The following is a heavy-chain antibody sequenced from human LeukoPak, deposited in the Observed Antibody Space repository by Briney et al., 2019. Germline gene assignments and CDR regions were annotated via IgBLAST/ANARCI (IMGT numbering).Heavy chain of an antibody. CDR1: GFSLNTHAVV. CDR3: VHRTSVTSVDH. J-gene: IGHJ4*02. D-gene: IGHD4-17*01. V-gene: IGHV2-5*02. Sequence: SGPTLVNPTQTLTLTFTFSGFSLNTHAVVVGWVRQPPGQALEWLTFIYGDDDKRYSPSLESRLTITKDTSKNQVVLTMTDMDYVDTATYYCVHRTSVTSVDHWGQGTLVTVSS. CDR2: IYGDDDK.